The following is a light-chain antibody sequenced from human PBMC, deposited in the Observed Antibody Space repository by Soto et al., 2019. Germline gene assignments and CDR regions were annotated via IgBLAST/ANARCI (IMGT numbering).Light chain of an antibody. V-gene: IGKV2-28*01. CDR3: MQALQTPRT. Sequence: DIVMTQSPLSLPVTPGEPASISCRSSQSLLHSNGNNYLEWYLQKPGQSPQLLNYLGSSRASGVPDRFSGSGSGTDFTLKIRRVEAEDVGVYYCMQALQTPRTFGQGTKVEIK. CDR2: LGS. J-gene: IGKJ1*01. CDR1: QSLLHSNGNNY.